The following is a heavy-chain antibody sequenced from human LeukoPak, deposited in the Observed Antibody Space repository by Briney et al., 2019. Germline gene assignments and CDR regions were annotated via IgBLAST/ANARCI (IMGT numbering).Heavy chain of an antibody. V-gene: IGHV3-30*18. CDR3: AKDLGAATTYNWFGP. D-gene: IGHD2-15*01. J-gene: IGHJ5*02. CDR2: ISYDGSNK. Sequence: PGRSLRLSCAASGFTFSSYGMHWVRQAPGKGLEWVAVISYDGSNKYYADSVKGRFTISRDNSKNTLYLQMNSLRAEDTAVYYCAKDLGAATTYNWFGPWGQGTLVTVSS. CDR1: GFTFSSYG.